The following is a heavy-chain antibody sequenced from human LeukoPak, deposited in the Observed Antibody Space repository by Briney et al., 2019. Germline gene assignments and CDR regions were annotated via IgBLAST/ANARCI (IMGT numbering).Heavy chain of an antibody. Sequence: VASVKVSCKASGSTFSSYAISWVRQAPGQGLEWMGRIIPIFGTANYAQKFQGRVTITTDGSTSTAYMELSSLRSEDTAVYYCARSGHSSSWYYFDYWGQGNLVTVSS. V-gene: IGHV1-69*05. CDR2: IIPIFGTA. J-gene: IGHJ4*02. CDR3: ARSGHSSSWYYFDY. CDR1: GSTFSSYA. D-gene: IGHD6-13*01.